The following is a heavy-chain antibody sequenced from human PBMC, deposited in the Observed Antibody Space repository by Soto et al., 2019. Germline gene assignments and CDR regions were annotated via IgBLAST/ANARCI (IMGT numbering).Heavy chain of an antibody. CDR1: GGTFSSYA. D-gene: IGHD3-16*01. J-gene: IGHJ3*02. CDR2: IIPIFGTA. CDR3: ARGRGYYDYVWGSSPDRNDAFDI. Sequence: SVKVSCKASGGTFSSYAISWVRQAPGQGLEWMGWIIPIFGTANYAQKFQGRVTITADESTSTAYMELSSLRSEDTAVYYCARGRGYYDYVWGSSPDRNDAFDIWGQGTMVTV. V-gene: IGHV1-69*13.